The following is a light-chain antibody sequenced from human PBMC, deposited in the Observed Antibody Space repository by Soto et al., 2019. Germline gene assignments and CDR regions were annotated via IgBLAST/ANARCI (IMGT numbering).Light chain of an antibody. Sequence: SVLTQPASVSGSAGQSITISCSGTMRDVGAYNLVSWYQQLPGKAPKLLISEVSNRPSGVSHRFSGSKSGNTASLTISGLQAEDEADYYCSSYRTGGPFVFGTGTKVTVL. J-gene: IGLJ1*01. CDR1: MRDVGAYNL. CDR3: SSYRTGGPFV. CDR2: EVS. V-gene: IGLV2-14*01.